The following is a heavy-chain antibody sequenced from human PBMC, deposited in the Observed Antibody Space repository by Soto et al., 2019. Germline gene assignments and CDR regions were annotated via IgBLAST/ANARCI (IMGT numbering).Heavy chain of an antibody. V-gene: IGHV1-69*01. Sequence: QVQLVQYGAEVKKPGSSVKVSCKASGGTFSSYAISWVRQAPGQGLEWMGGIIPIFGTANYAQKFQGRVTITADESTSTAYMELSSLRSEDTAVYYCARASVYARYNWNDEIDYYWGQGTLVTVSS. CDR3: ARASVYARYNWNDEIDYY. CDR2: IIPIFGTA. D-gene: IGHD1-1*01. CDR1: GGTFSSYA. J-gene: IGHJ4*02.